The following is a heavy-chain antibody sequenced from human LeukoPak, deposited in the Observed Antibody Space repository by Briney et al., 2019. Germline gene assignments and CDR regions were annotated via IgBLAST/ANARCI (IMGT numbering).Heavy chain of an antibody. CDR2: INPDGSRT. CDR3: AKGVTGETKGFFDY. Sequence: PGGSLRLSCAASGFTFSSYWMHWVRQAPGKGLVWVSRINPDGSRTSYADSVKGRFTISRDNAKDTLYLQMNSLRAEDTAVYYCAKGVTGETKGFFDYWGQGTLVTVSS. V-gene: IGHV3-74*01. D-gene: IGHD7-27*01. J-gene: IGHJ4*02. CDR1: GFTFSSYW.